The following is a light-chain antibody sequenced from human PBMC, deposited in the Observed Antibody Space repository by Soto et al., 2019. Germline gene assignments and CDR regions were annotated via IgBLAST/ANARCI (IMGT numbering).Light chain of an antibody. CDR1: QGISSN. J-gene: IGKJ1*01. Sequence: EIVLTQSPGTLSLSPGERATLSCRASQGISSNLAWYQQKPGQAPRLLILGASNRATGIPDRFSGSGSGTDFTLTISRLEPEDFAVYYCQQYGSSPRTFGQGTKVDI. CDR2: GAS. CDR3: QQYGSSPRT. V-gene: IGKV3-20*01.